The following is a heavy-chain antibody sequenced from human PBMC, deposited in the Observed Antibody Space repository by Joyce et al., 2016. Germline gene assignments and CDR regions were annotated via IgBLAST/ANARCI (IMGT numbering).Heavy chain of an antibody. V-gene: IGHV3-33*01. Sequence: QVQLVESGGGVVQPGRSLRLSCVASGFTFSSYAMHWVRQAPGKGLEWLSIIWYDGSNKYYADSVKGRFTISRDKSKNTLYLQMNSLRAEDTAVYYCARDSDYGGTLSHFDFRGQGTLVTVSS. CDR3: ARDSDYGGTLSHFDF. J-gene: IGHJ4*02. D-gene: IGHD4-23*01. CDR1: GFTFSSYA. CDR2: IWYDGSNK.